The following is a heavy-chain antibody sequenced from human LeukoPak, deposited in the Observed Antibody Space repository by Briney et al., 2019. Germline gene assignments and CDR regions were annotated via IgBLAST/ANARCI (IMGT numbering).Heavy chain of an antibody. Sequence: PGGSLRLSCAASGFTFSSYAMSWVRQAPGKGLEWVSAISGSGGSTYYADSVKGRFTISRDNSKNTLYLQMNSLRVEDTAVYYCAKGGGGSCYSGTDYWGQGTLVTVSS. CDR3: AKGGGGSCYSGTDY. V-gene: IGHV3-23*01. CDR2: ISGSGGST. CDR1: GFTFSSYA. D-gene: IGHD2-15*01. J-gene: IGHJ4*02.